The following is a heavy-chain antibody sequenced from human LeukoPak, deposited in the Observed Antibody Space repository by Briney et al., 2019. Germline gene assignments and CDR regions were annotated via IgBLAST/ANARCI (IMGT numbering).Heavy chain of an antibody. Sequence: GGSLRLSCAASGFTVSSNYMSWVRQAPGKGLEWVSVIYSGGSTYYADSVKGRFTISRDNSKNTLYLQMNSLRAEDTAVYYCARCIVGATLDYWGQGTLVTVSS. D-gene: IGHD1-26*01. V-gene: IGHV3-53*01. CDR1: GFTVSSNY. CDR2: IYSGGST. J-gene: IGHJ4*02. CDR3: ARCIVGATLDY.